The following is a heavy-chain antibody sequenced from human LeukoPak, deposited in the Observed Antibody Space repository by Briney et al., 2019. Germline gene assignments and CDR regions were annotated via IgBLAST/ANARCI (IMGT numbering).Heavy chain of an antibody. CDR1: GGSISSYY. Sequence: PSETLSLTCSVSGGSISSYYWSWIRQPPGKGLEWIGYIYYSGSTNFNPSLKSRVTISVDTSKNQFSLKLSSVTAADTAVYYCAGNSLAIPYYYYAMDVWGQGTTVTVSS. CDR3: AGNSLAIPYYYYAMDV. V-gene: IGHV4-59*01. D-gene: IGHD4-23*01. J-gene: IGHJ6*02. CDR2: IYYSGST.